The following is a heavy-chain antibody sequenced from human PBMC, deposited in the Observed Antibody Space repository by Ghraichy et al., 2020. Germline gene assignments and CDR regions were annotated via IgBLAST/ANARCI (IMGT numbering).Heavy chain of an antibody. CDR1: GFTFSSYG. J-gene: IGHJ4*02. V-gene: IGHV3-30*18. CDR3: AKDRGSGWSPFDY. Sequence: LSLTCAASGFTFSSYGMHWVRQAPGKGLEWVAVISYDGSNKYYADSVKGRFTISRDNSKNTLYLQMNSLRAEDTAVYYCAKDRGSGWSPFDYWGQGTLVTVSS. CDR2: ISYDGSNK. D-gene: IGHD6-19*01.